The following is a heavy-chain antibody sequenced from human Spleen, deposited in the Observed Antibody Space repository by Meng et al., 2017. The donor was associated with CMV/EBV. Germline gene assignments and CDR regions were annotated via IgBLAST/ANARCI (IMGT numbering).Heavy chain of an antibody. CDR2: IIPIFGTA. J-gene: IGHJ6*02. CDR3: ARDCGGDCPYYYYGMDV. V-gene: IGHV1-69*05. Sequence: SVKVSCKASGGTFSSYAISWVRQAPGQGLEWMGGIIPIFGTANYAQKFQGRVTITTDESTSTAYMELSSLRSEDTAVYYCARDCGGDCPYYYYGMDVWGQGTTVTVSS. D-gene: IGHD2-21*01. CDR1: GGTFSSYA.